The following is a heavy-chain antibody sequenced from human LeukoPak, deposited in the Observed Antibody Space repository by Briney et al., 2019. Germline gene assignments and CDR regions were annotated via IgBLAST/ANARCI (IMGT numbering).Heavy chain of an antibody. V-gene: IGHV4-59*01. Sequence: SETLSLTCTVSGGSISRYYWSWIRQPPGKGLEWIGYIYYSGSTNYNPSLKSRVTISVDTSKNQFSLKLSSVTAADTAVYYCARGHRRRITMIVVVPPLDAFDIWGQGTMVTVSS. CDR2: IYYSGST. CDR1: GGSISRYY. J-gene: IGHJ3*02. CDR3: ARGHRRRITMIVVVPPLDAFDI. D-gene: IGHD3-22*01.